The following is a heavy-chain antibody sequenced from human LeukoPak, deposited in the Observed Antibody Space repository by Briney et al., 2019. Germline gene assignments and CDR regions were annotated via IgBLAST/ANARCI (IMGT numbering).Heavy chain of an antibody. CDR1: GFTFSSYW. V-gene: IGHV3-74*01. J-gene: IGHJ4*02. CDR2: INSDGSST. Sequence: GGSLRLSCAASGFTFSSYWMHWVRQAPGKGLVWVSRINSDGSSTSYADSVKGRFTISRDNAKNTLYLQMNSLRAEDTAVYYCAREDYYGSGIEYWGQGTLVTVSS. CDR3: AREDYYGSGIEY. D-gene: IGHD3-10*01.